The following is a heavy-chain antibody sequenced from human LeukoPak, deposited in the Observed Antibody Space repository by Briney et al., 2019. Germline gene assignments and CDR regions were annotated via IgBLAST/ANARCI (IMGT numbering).Heavy chain of an antibody. Sequence: GESLKISCKGSGYSFTSYWIGWVRQMPGKGLEWMGILYPGGSDTRYSPSFQGQVTFSADKSISTAYLQWSSLKASDTAMYYCARQEYSSSSPDYWGQGTLVTVSS. CDR1: GYSFTSYW. CDR2: LYPGGSDT. D-gene: IGHD6-6*01. V-gene: IGHV5-51*01. J-gene: IGHJ4*02. CDR3: ARQEYSSSSPDY.